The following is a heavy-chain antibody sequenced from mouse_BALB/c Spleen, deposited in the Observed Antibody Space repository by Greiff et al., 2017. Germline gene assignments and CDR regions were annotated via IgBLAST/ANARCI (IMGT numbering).Heavy chain of an antibody. CDR1: GFSLTSYG. CDR2: IWAGGST. V-gene: IGHV2-9*02. D-gene: IGHD2-4*01. J-gene: IGHJ4*01. CDR3: ARDDYENAMDY. Sequence: VMLVESGPGLVAPSQSLSITCTVSGFSLTSYGVHWVRQPPGKGLEWLGVIWAGGSTNYNSALMSRLSISKDNSKSQVFLKMNSLQTDDTAMYYCARDDYENAMDYWGQGTSVTVSS.